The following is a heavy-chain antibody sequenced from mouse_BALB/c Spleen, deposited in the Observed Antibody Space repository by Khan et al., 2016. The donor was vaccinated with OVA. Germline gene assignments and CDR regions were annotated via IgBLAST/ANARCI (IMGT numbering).Heavy chain of an antibody. V-gene: IGHV1-20*02. CDR1: GYSFTGYF. Sequence: IQFVQSGPELVKPGASVKISCKASGYSFTGYFMNWVMQSHGKSLEWIGRINPHIGETFYNQKFKGKATLTVDESSSTAHMELRSLASEDSAVYYCARIYRSDFDYWGQGTTVTVSS. CDR2: INPHIGET. CDR3: ARIYRSDFDY. J-gene: IGHJ2*01. D-gene: IGHD1-1*01.